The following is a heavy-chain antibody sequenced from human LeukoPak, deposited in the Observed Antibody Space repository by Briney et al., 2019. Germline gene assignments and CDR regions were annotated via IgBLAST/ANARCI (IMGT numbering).Heavy chain of an antibody. D-gene: IGHD2-15*01. J-gene: IGHJ6*03. V-gene: IGHV3-23*01. CDR3: AKDTTAWWYHRAYMNV. CDR2: ISGSGDKT. CDR1: GFSLSTYA. Sequence: GGSLRLSCAASGFSLSTYALSWVRQAPGGGLEWVAAISGSGDKTYHADSVKGRFTISKDNSENKLSLQMDSLRAEDTAVYFCAKDTTAWWYHRAYMNVWGKGTTVAVAS.